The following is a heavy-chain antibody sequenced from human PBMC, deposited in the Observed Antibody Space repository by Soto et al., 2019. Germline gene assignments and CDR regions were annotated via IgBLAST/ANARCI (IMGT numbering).Heavy chain of an antibody. J-gene: IGHJ4*02. CDR1: GFDFRSYG. D-gene: IGHD3-10*01. CDR3: VRDSGWPILNFDS. V-gene: IGHV3-30*03. Sequence: GGSLRLSCTASGFDFRSYGIHWVRQAPGRGLEWVAAASYDGSETYYADSAKGRFTVSKEISKNTAFLQMNALRHEDTAVYFCVRDSGWPILNFDSWDQGTLVTVSS. CDR2: ASYDGSET.